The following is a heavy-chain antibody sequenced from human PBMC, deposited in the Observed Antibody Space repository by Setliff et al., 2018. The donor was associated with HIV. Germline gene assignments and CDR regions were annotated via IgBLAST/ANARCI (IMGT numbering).Heavy chain of an antibody. CDR3: AKGVRFGSGWYYFDF. D-gene: IGHD6-19*01. J-gene: IGHJ4*02. V-gene: IGHV3-9*03. Sequence: GGSLRLSCVGSGFNIEEYAMAWVRQVPGKGLEWVSSISWNSVKIDYADFVKGRFTISRDNAKNSLYLQMTSVSAEDMAFYYCAKGVRFGSGWYYFDFWGQGTVVTVSS. CDR1: GFNIEEYA. CDR2: ISWNSVKI.